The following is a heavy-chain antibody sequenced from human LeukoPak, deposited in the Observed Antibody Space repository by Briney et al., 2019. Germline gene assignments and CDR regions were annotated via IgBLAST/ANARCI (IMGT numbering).Heavy chain of an antibody. V-gene: IGHV4-61*01. CDR2: IYYSGST. CDR1: GGSVSSGSYY. Sequence: SETLSLTCIVSGGSVSSGSYYWSWIRQPPGKGLEWIGYIYYSGSTNYNPSLKSRVTISVDTSKNQFSLKLSSVTAADTAVYYCARESSRRQAFDPWGQGTLVTVSS. D-gene: IGHD6-13*01. J-gene: IGHJ5*02. CDR3: ARESSRRQAFDP.